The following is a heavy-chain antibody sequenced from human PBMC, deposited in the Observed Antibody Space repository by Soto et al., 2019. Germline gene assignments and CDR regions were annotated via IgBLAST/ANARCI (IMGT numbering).Heavy chain of an antibody. CDR2: INTDNGDA. V-gene: IGHV1-3*04. J-gene: IGHJ3*02. CDR3: ARDPLIGKDAFDM. Sequence: ASVKVSCKASGYTFTSYSIHWVRQAPGQGLEWIGWINTDNGDAKYSQKFQGRVTVTRDTSAPTAYMEVSSLRSEDTAVYFCARDPLIGKDAFDMWGEGTMVTFSS. CDR1: GYTFTSYS. D-gene: IGHD3-10*01.